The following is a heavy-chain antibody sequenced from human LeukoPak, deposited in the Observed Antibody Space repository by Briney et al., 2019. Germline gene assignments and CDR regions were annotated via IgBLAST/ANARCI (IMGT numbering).Heavy chain of an antibody. Sequence: GASVKVSCKASGYTFTSYYMHWVRQAPGQGLEWMGIINPSGGSTSYAQKFQGRVTIATDKSTNTTYMELSSLRSEDTAVYYCAREKYGLDAFDIWGQGTVVTVSS. J-gene: IGHJ3*02. CDR2: INPSGGST. V-gene: IGHV1-46*01. CDR1: GYTFTSYY. D-gene: IGHD4-17*01. CDR3: AREKYGLDAFDI.